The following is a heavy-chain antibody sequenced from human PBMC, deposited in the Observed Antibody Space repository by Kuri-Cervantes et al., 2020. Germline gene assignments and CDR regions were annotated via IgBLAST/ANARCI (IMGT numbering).Heavy chain of an antibody. CDR3: ARHIVTTTHFDY. CDR1: GGTFSSYA. D-gene: IGHD5-12*01. J-gene: IGHJ4*02. Sequence: KISCKASGGTFSSYAISWVRQAPGQGLEWMGGIIPIFGTANYAQKFQGRVTITADESTSTAYMELSSLRSEDTAVYYCARHIVTTTHFDYWGQGTLVTVSS. CDR2: IIPIFGTA. V-gene: IGHV1-69*01.